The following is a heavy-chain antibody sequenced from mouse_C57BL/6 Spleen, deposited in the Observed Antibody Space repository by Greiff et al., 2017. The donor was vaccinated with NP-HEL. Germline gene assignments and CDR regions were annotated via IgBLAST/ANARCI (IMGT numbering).Heavy chain of an antibody. CDR3: AMAYYYEMGYAMDY. CDR2: IHPSDSVT. V-gene: IGHV1-74*01. Sequence: QVQLQQPGAELVKPGASVKVSSKASGYTFTSYWMHWVKQRPGQGLEWIGRIHPSDSVTNYNQKFKGKATLTVDKSSSTAYMQLSSLTSEDSAVYYCAMAYYYEMGYAMDYWGQGTSVTVSS. D-gene: IGHD1-1*01. J-gene: IGHJ4*01. CDR1: GYTFTSYW.